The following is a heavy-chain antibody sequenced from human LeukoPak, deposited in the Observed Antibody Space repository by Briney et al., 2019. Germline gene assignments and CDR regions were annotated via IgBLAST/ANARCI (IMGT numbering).Heavy chain of an antibody. CDR3: TRSDCSGGGCYSVRAFDI. CDR2: IKHDGSEN. J-gene: IGHJ3*02. D-gene: IGHD2-15*01. Sequence: GGSLRLSCAASGFTFSIYWMSWVRQAAGKGLEWVANIKHDGSENYYVCSVKGRFTISEDNAKNSLCLQMNSPRAEDRAVYYCTRSDCSGGGCYSVRAFDIWGQGTMVAVSS. V-gene: IGHV3-7*01. CDR1: GFTFSIYW.